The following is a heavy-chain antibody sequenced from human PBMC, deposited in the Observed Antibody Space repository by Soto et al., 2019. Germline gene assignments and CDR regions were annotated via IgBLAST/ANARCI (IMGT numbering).Heavy chain of an antibody. J-gene: IGHJ6*02. CDR3: AKGSAWELFHYYGMDV. D-gene: IGHD1-26*01. V-gene: IGHV3-30*18. CDR2: ISYDGSNK. Sequence: GGSLRLSCAASGFTFSSYGMHWVRQAPGKGLEWVAVISYDGSNKYYADSVKGRFTISRDNSKNTLYLQMNSLRAEDTAVYYCAKGSAWELFHYYGMDVWGQGTTVTVSS. CDR1: GFTFSSYG.